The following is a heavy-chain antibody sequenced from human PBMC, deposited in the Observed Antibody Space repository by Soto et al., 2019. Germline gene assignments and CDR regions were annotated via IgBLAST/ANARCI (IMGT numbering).Heavy chain of an antibody. J-gene: IGHJ6*02. CDR2: IKQDGSEK. V-gene: IGHV3-7*03. D-gene: IGHD2-21*02. CDR1: GFTFSSYW. CDR3: AREGCGGDCYYYYGMDV. Sequence: PRLSCAASGFTFSSYWMSWVRQAPGKGLEWVANIKQDGSEKYYVDSVKGRFTISRDNAKNSLYLQMNSLRAEDTAVYYCAREGCGGDCYYYYGMDVWRQRTTVTVTS.